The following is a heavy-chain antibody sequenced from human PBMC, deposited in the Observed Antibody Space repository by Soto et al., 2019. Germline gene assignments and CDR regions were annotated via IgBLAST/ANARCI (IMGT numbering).Heavy chain of an antibody. CDR1: GYTFTSYY. J-gene: IGHJ4*02. D-gene: IGHD5-12*01. CDR3: ARVISGYDFAVDY. CDR2: INPSGGST. Sequence: ASVKVSCKASGYTFTSYYMHWVRQAPGQGLGWMGIINPSGGSTSYAQKFQGRVTMTRDTSTSTAYMELSSLRSEDTAVYYCARVISGYDFAVDYWGQGTLVTVSS. V-gene: IGHV1-46*01.